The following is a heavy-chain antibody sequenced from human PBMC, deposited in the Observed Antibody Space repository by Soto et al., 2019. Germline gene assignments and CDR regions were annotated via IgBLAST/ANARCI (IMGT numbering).Heavy chain of an antibody. Sequence: LRLSCAASGFTFSSYAMSWVRQAPGKGLEWVSAISGSGGSTYYADSVKGRFTISRDNSKNTLYLQMNSLRAEDTAVYYCAKGGGFPYYYGMDVWGQGTTVTVSS. CDR2: ISGSGGST. CDR1: GFTFSSYA. J-gene: IGHJ6*02. CDR3: AKGGGFPYYYGMDV. D-gene: IGHD3-16*01. V-gene: IGHV3-23*01.